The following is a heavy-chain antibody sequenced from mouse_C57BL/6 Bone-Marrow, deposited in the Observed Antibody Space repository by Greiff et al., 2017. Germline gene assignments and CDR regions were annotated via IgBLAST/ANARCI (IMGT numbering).Heavy chain of an antibody. V-gene: IGHV5-6*01. CDR3: ARTPLYYYGSSPYFDY. J-gene: IGHJ2*01. CDR1: GFTFSSYG. Sequence: EVQRVESGGDLVKPGGSLKLSCAASGFTFSSYGMSWVRQTPDKRLEWVATISSGGSYTYYPDSVKGRFTISRDNAKNTLDLQMSSLKSEDTAMYYCARTPLYYYGSSPYFDYWGQGTTLTVSS. CDR2: ISSGGSYT. D-gene: IGHD1-1*01.